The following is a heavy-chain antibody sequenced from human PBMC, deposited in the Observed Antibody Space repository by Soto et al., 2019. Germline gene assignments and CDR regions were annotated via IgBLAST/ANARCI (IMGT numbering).Heavy chain of an antibody. CDR2: ISSSSSYI. CDR1: GFTFSSYS. V-gene: IGHV3-21*01. Sequence: EVQLVESGGGLVKPGGSLRLSCAASGFTFSSYSMNWVRQAPGKGLEWVSSISSSSSYIYYADSVKGRFTISRDNAKKSLYLQMNSLRAEDTAVYYCALFVDTAMVTTDYWGQGTLVTVSS. CDR3: ALFVDTAMVTTDY. J-gene: IGHJ4*02. D-gene: IGHD5-18*01.